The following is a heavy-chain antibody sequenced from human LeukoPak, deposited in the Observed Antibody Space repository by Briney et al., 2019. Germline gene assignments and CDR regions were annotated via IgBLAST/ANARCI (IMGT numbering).Heavy chain of an antibody. CDR1: GFTFSSYG. J-gene: IGHJ4*02. CDR2: IWYDGSNK. Sequence: GGSLRLSCAASGFTFSSYGMHWVRQAPGKGLEWGAVIWYDGSNKYYADSVKGRFTISRDNSKNTLYLQMNSLRAEDTAVYYCAKDGYGDHTVDYWGQGTLVTVSS. D-gene: IGHD4-17*01. V-gene: IGHV3-33*06. CDR3: AKDGYGDHTVDY.